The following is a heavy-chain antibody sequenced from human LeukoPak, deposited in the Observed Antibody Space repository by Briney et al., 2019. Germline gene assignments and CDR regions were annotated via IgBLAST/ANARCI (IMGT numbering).Heavy chain of an antibody. CDR2: ISGSGGST. CDR1: GFTFSTYD. V-gene: IGHV3-23*01. CDR3: AKGRPPRYDILTGYSGFDY. J-gene: IGHJ4*02. Sequence: PGGSLRLSCAASGFTFSTYDMTWVRQAPGKGLEWVSAISGSGGSTYYADSVKGRFTISRDNSKNTLYLQMNSLRAEDTAVYYCAKGRPPRYDILTGYSGFDYWGQGTLVTVSS. D-gene: IGHD3-9*01.